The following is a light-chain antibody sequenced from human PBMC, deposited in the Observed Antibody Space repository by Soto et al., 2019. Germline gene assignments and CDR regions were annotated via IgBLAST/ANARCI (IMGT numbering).Light chain of an antibody. CDR3: SSYTSSSAPYV. V-gene: IGLV2-14*01. CDR1: SSDY. CDR2: EVA. J-gene: IGLJ1*01. Sequence: QSVLTQPASVSGSPGQSITISCTGTSSDYVSWYQQHPGKAPKLMIYEVANRPSGVSNRFSGSKSGNTASLTISGLQAEDEADYYCSSYTSSSAPYVFGSGTKVTVL.